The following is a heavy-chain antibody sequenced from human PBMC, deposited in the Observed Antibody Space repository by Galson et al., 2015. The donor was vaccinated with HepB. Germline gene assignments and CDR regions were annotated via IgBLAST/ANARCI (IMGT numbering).Heavy chain of an antibody. Sequence: CAISGDSVSSNSAAWNWIRQSPSRGLEWLGRTYHRSKWYNDYSLSVKSRIIINPDTSKNQFSLQLNSVTPDDTAVYYCARGIFRAVAGTGDALDIWGQGTMVTVSS. CDR3: ARGIFRAVAGTGDALDI. D-gene: IGHD6-19*01. CDR2: TYHRSKWYN. J-gene: IGHJ3*02. V-gene: IGHV6-1*01. CDR1: GDSVSSNSAA.